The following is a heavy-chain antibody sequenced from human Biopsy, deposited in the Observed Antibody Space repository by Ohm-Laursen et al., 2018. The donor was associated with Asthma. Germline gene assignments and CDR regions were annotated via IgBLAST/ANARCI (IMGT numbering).Heavy chain of an antibody. CDR1: GYTFDSAG. J-gene: IGHJ6*02. Sequence: ASVKVSCKTSGYTFDSAGITWVRQAPGQGLEWMGWISDYNGNTKVAQKLQDRVTMITDTSTSTAYMELRSLRSDDTAVYFCARAVDYSHYYGIDVWGQGTTVTVS. V-gene: IGHV1-18*01. D-gene: IGHD3-10*01. CDR2: ISDYNGNT. CDR3: ARAVDYSHYYGIDV.